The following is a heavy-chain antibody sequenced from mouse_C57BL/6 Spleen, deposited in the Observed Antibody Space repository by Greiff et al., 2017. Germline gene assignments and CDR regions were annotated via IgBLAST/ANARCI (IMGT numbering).Heavy chain of an antibody. CDR1: GYAFSSSW. CDR3: ARVRGGSSSYAMDY. V-gene: IGHV1-82*01. J-gene: IGHJ4*01. CDR2: IYPGDGDT. D-gene: IGHD1-1*01. Sequence: QVQLQQSGPELVKPGASVKISCKASGYAFSSSWMNWVKQGPGKGLEWIGRIYPGDGDTNYNGKFKGKATLTADKSSSTAYMQLSSLTSEDSAVYFCARVRGGSSSYAMDYWGQGTSVTVSS.